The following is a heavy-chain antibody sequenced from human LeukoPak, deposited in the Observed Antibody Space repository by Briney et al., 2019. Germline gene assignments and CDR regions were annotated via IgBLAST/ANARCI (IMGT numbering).Heavy chain of an antibody. J-gene: IGHJ5*02. CDR2: INPNSGGT. D-gene: IGHD4-17*01. CDR1: GYTFTGYY. CDR3: ARDGGDYILFDP. Sequence: GPSVTVSCKASGYTFTGYYMHLVRQAPGQGLEWMGRINPNSGGTNYAQKFQGRVTMTRDTSISTAYMELSRLRSDDTAVYYCARDGGDYILFDPWGQGTLVTVSS. V-gene: IGHV1-2*06.